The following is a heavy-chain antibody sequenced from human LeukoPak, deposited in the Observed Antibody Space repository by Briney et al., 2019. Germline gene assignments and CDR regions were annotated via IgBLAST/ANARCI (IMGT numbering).Heavy chain of an antibody. J-gene: IGHJ4*02. CDR3: ASLVNYFDY. CDR2: INHSGST. D-gene: IGHD4-23*01. CDR1: GGSFSGYY. V-gene: IGHV4-34*01. Sequence: PSETLSLTCAVYGGSFSGYYWSWIRQPPGKGLEWIGEINHSGSTNYNPSLKSRVTISVDTSKSQFSLKLSSVTAADTAVYYCASLVNYFDYWGQGTLVTVSS.